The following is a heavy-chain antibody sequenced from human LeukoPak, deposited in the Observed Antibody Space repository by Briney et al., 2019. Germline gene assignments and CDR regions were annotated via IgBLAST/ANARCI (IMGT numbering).Heavy chain of an antibody. CDR2: ISYDGSNK. CDR3: AREVATTFDY. CDR1: GFTFSSYA. V-gene: IGHV3-30*04. D-gene: IGHD5-12*01. J-gene: IGHJ4*02. Sequence: PGRSLRLSCAASGFTFSSYAMHWVRQAPGKGLEWLAVISYDGSNKYYADSVKGRFTISRDNSKTTLYLQMNSLRAEDTAVYYCAREVATTFDYWGQGTLVTVSS.